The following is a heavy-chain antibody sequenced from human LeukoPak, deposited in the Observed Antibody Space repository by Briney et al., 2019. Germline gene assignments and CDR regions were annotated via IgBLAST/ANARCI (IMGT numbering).Heavy chain of an antibody. Sequence: PGGSLRLSCAASGFTFDDYAMHWVRQAPGKGLEWVSSISWNSGSIAYVDSVKGRFTISRDNAKNSPYLQMNSLRAEDTALYYCATGRELHVFDYWGQGTLVTVSS. D-gene: IGHD1-14*01. CDR1: GFTFDDYA. J-gene: IGHJ4*02. V-gene: IGHV3-9*01. CDR3: ATGRELHVFDY. CDR2: ISWNSGSI.